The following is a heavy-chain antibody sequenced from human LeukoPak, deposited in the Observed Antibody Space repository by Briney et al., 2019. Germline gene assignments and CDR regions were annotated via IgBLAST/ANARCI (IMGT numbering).Heavy chain of an antibody. CDR2: ISGSGGST. CDR3: AKVPRSSSWYYFDY. J-gene: IGHJ4*02. CDR1: GFTFSSYA. Sequence: GRSLRLSCAASGFTFSSYAMSWVRQAPGKGLEWVSAISGSGGSTYYADSVKGRFTISRDNSKNTLYLQMNSLRAEDTAVYYCAKVPRSSSWYYFDYWGQGTLVTVSS. D-gene: IGHD6-13*01. V-gene: IGHV3-23*01.